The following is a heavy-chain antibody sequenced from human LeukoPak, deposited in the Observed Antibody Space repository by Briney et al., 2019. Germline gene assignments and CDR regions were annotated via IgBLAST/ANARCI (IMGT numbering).Heavy chain of an antibody. D-gene: IGHD3-22*01. Sequence: ASVKVSCKVSGYTLTELSMHWVRQAPGKGLEWMGGFDPEDGETIYAQKFQGRVTMTEDTSTDTAYMELSSLRSEDTAVYYCATASYDSSGYGWFDPWGQGTLVTVSS. CDR2: FDPEDGET. CDR1: GYTLTELS. J-gene: IGHJ5*02. V-gene: IGHV1-24*01. CDR3: ATASYDSSGYGWFDP.